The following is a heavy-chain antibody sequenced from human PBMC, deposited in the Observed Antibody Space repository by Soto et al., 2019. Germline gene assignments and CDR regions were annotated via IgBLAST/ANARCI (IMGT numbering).Heavy chain of an antibody. CDR3: ARSGRALADDWFDP. CDR1: GYSFTSYW. Sequence: PGESLKISCKGSGYSFTSYWIGWMRQMPGKGLEWMGIIYPGDSDTRYSPSFQGQVTISADKSITTAYLQWSSLKASDTAIHYSARSGRALADDWFDPWGQGTLVTVSS. CDR2: IYPGDSDT. D-gene: IGHD1-1*01. J-gene: IGHJ5*02. V-gene: IGHV5-51*03.